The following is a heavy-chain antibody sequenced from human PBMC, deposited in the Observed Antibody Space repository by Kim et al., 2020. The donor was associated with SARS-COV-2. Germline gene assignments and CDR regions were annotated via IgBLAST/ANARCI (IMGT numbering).Heavy chain of an antibody. V-gene: IGHV4-34*01. CDR2: SGST. CDR3: ARLRRDGY. J-gene: IGHJ4*02. D-gene: IGHD2-21*01. Sequence: SGSTNHTPSLKSRVTISVDTSKNQFSLKLSSVTAADTAVYYCARLRRDGYWGQGTLVTVSS.